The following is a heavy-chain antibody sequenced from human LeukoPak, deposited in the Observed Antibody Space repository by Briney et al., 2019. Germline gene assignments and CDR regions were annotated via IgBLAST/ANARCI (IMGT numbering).Heavy chain of an antibody. Sequence: PSETLSLTCTVSGGSISSGGYYWSWIRQHPGKGLEWIGYIYYSGSTYYNPSLKSRVTISVDTSKNQFSLKLSSVTAADTAVYYCARVRQQLAPMLLDIWGQGTMVTVSS. D-gene: IGHD6-13*01. V-gene: IGHV4-31*03. CDR3: ARVRQQLAPMLLDI. J-gene: IGHJ3*02. CDR2: IYYSGST. CDR1: GGSISSGGYY.